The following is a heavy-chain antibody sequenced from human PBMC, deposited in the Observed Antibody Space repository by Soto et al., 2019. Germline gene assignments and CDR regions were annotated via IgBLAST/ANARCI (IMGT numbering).Heavy chain of an antibody. Sequence: SEALSVTCTVSGDSFSNYYCNWVRKSAGKGLEWIGRIYPTGSTTYNPSLKSRLTMSVDTSKNQFSLRLTSMTAADTAVYYCATGRSEVVPGAMDTWGQGTLVTVSS. D-gene: IGHD2-2*01. J-gene: IGHJ5*02. CDR2: IYPTGST. V-gene: IGHV4-4*07. CDR3: ATGRSEVVPGAMDT. CDR1: GDSFSNYY.